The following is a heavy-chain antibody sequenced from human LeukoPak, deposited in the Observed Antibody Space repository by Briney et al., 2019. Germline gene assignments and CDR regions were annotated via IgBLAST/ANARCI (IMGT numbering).Heavy chain of an antibody. D-gene: IGHD1-26*01. V-gene: IGHV3-23*01. CDR3: AKEWELYYFDY. CDR2: ISGSGGST. Sequence: GGCLRLSCAASGFTFSSYATSWVREAPGKGLEWVSAISGSGGSTYYADAVKGRFTISRDNSKNTLYLQMNSLRAEDTAVYYCAKEWELYYFDYWGQGTLVTVSS. J-gene: IGHJ4*02. CDR1: GFTFSSYA.